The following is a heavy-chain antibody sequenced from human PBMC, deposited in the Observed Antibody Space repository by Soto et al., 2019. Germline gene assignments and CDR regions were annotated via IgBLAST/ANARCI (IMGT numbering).Heavy chain of an antibody. J-gene: IGHJ6*02. V-gene: IGHV3-13*01. Sequence: EVQMVESGGGLVQPGGSLRLSCTASGFSFSSYDMHWVRQATGKGLDWVSAIGTAGATYYSDSVKGRFTISRENAKNSFYLQMNSLRAGDTAVYYCVRGGYYGSGPMDVWGPGTTVTVSS. CDR2: IGTAGAT. CDR3: VRGGYYGSGPMDV. CDR1: GFSFSSYD. D-gene: IGHD3-10*01.